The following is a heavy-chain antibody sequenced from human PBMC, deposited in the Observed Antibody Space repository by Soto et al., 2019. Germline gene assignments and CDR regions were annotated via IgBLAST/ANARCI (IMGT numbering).Heavy chain of an antibody. CDR2: INPNSGGT. CDR3: ARAIVGATLTNFDWFDP. J-gene: IGHJ5*02. V-gene: IGHV1-2*02. D-gene: IGHD1-26*01. CDR1: GYTFTGYY. Sequence: ASVKVSCKASGYTFTGYYMHWVRQAPGQGLEWMGWINPNSGGTNYAQKFQGRVTMTRDTSISTAYMELSRLRSDDTAVYYCARAIVGATLTNFDWFDPWGQGTLVTVSS.